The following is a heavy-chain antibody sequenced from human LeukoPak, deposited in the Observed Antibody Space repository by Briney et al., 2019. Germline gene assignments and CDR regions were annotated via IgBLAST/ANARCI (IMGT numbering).Heavy chain of an antibody. Sequence: GGSLRLSSAAPGFTFSSYGMHWVRQAPGKGLEWVAFIRYDGSNKYYADSVKGRFTISRDNSKNTLYLQMNSLRAEDTAVYYCAKDRGYYYGSGSYSDYWGQGTLVTVSS. CDR3: AKDRGYYYGSGSYSDY. D-gene: IGHD3-10*01. V-gene: IGHV3-30*02. J-gene: IGHJ4*02. CDR1: GFTFSSYG. CDR2: IRYDGSNK.